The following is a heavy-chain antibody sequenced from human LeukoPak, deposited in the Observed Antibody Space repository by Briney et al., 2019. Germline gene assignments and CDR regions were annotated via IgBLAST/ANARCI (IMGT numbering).Heavy chain of an antibody. J-gene: IGHJ3*02. CDR3: ASADSSGYYLGPDAFDI. Sequence: PSETLSLTCPVSGGSISSYYWSWIRRPPGKGLEWIGYIYYSGSTNYNPSLKSRVTISVDTSKNQFSLKLSSVTAADTAVYYCASADSSGYYLGPDAFDIWGQGTMVTVSS. CDR2: IYYSGST. D-gene: IGHD3-22*01. CDR1: GGSISSYY. V-gene: IGHV4-59*08.